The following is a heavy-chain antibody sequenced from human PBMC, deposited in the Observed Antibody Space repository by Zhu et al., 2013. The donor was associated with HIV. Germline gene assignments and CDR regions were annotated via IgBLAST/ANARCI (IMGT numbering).Heavy chain of an antibody. CDR2: IRSDSGYK. V-gene: IGHV3-21*01. D-gene: IGHD2-15*01. CDR1: GFTFSIYT. J-gene: IGHJ6*01. Sequence: EVQLVESGGGLVKPGGSLRLSCAASGFTFSIYTMNWVRQAPGKGLEWVSSIRSDSGYKYYADSLKGRFTISRDNAKNSLYLEMNSLRAEDTAVYYCAREGGYCSGGSCYSSYYGMDVWGPRDHGHRPL. CDR3: AREGGYCSGGSCYSSYYGMDV.